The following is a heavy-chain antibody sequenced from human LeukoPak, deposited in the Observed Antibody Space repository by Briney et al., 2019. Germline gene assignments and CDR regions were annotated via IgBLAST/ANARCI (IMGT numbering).Heavy chain of an antibody. D-gene: IGHD3-3*01. J-gene: IGHJ5*02. V-gene: IGHV4-39*01. CDR2: IYYSGST. CDR3: ARHQLYGYYDFWSGYSNSPNWFDP. CDR1: GGSISSSSYY. Sequence: SETLSLTCTVSGGSISSSSYYWGWIRQPPGKGLEWIGSIYYSGSTYYNPSLKSRVTISVDASKNQFSLKLSSVTAADTAVYYCARHQLYGYYDFWSGYSNSPNWFDPWGQGTLVTVSS.